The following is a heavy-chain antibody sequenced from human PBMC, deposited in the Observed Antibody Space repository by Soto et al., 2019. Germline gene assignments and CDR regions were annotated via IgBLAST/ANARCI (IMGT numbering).Heavy chain of an antibody. D-gene: IGHD4-17*01. J-gene: IGHJ4*02. Sequence: EVQLVESGGGLVQPGGSLRLSRAASGFTFSSYSMNWVRQAPGKGLEWVSYISRSSSNIFYADSVKGRFTISRDNAKNSLYLQMNSLRAEDTAVYYCARGGGDYGYFDYWGQGTLVTVST. V-gene: IGHV3-48*01. CDR2: ISRSSSNI. CDR1: GFTFSSYS. CDR3: ARGGGDYGYFDY.